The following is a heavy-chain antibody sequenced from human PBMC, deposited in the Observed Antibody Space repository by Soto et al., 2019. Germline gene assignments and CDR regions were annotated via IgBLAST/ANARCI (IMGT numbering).Heavy chain of an antibody. V-gene: IGHV4-34*01. CDR2: INQSGST. CDR1: GGSFSGYY. CDR3: ARGIAAAAFGY. J-gene: IGHJ4*02. Sequence: EQLQQWGAGLLKPSENLSLTCAVYGGSFSGYYWSWIRQPPGKGLEWIGEINQSGSTNYNPSLKSRVTISVDTSKNQFSLKLSSVTAADTAVYYCARGIAAAAFGYWGQGTLVTVSS. D-gene: IGHD6-13*01.